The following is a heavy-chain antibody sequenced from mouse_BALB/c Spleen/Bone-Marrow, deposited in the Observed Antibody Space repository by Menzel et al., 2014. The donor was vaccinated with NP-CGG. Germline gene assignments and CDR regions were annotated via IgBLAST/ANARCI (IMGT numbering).Heavy chain of an antibody. Sequence: VQLQQSGPGLVKPGASMKISCKASGYSFTGYTMNWVQQSPGKNLEWIGLINPYNGGTSYNQKIKGKATLTVDKSFSTAYMELLSLTSEDSAVYYCARWDYYGYAMDYWGQGTSVTVSS. J-gene: IGHJ4*01. V-gene: IGHV1-18*01. CDR1: GYSFTGYT. D-gene: IGHD1-1*01. CDR3: ARWDYYGYAMDY. CDR2: INPYNGGT.